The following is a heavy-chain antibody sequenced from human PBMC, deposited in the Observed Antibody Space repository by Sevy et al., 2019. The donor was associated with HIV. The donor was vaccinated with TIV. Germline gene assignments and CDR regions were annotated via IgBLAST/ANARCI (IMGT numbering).Heavy chain of an antibody. J-gene: IGHJ3*01. CDR1: GYTFTSQP. CDR3: TRDREGPTPKAFDV. V-gene: IGHV1-3*04. CDR2: INTGNGNK. Sequence: ASVKVSCKASGYTFTSQPIHWVRQAPGQGLEWMASINTGNGNKKYAKKFQDRVTITSDTSARTAYMELTNLRSEDTAVYYCTRDREGPTPKAFDVWGQGTMVTVSS.